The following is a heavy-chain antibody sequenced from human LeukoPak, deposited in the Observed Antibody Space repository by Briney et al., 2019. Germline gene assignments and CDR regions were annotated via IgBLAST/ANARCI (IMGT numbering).Heavy chain of an antibody. CDR3: AAPGSGSYNPFDY. J-gene: IGHJ4*02. CDR1: GYTFTSYG. D-gene: IGHD3-10*01. CDR2: IVVGSGNT. V-gene: IGHV1-58*02. Sequence: ASVKVSCKASGYTFTSYGISWVRQARGQRLEWIGWIVVGSGNTNYAQKFQERVTITRDMSTSTAYMELSSLRSEDTAVYYCAAPGSGSYNPFDYWGQGTLVTVSS.